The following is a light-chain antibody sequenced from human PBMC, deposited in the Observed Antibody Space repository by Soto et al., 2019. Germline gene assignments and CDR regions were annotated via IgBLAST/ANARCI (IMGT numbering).Light chain of an antibody. CDR1: SSDVGRYNF. CDR3: SSFTLSSTLL. CDR2: EVS. V-gene: IGLV2-14*01. J-gene: IGLJ3*02. Sequence: QSALTQPASVSGSPGQSITISCTGTSSDVGRYNFVSWYQHHPGKAPKRISSEVSSRPSGVSDRFSGSKSGNTASLTISGLQAEDEADYYCSSFTLSSTLLFGGGTKLTVL.